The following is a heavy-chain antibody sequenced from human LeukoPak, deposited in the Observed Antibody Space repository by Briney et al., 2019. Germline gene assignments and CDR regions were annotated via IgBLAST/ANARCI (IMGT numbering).Heavy chain of an antibody. Sequence: PGGSLTLSCAASGFTFDCCGMHWVRQAPGKGLEWVAFIRNVGNDKYYADSVKGRFTISRENAQNSLFLQMNSLRAEDTAVYYCARVGYSSSWHSGSAFDIWGQGTMVTVSS. V-gene: IGHV3-30*02. CDR2: IRNVGNDK. CDR3: ARVGYSSSWHSGSAFDI. J-gene: IGHJ3*02. CDR1: GFTFDCCG. D-gene: IGHD6-13*01.